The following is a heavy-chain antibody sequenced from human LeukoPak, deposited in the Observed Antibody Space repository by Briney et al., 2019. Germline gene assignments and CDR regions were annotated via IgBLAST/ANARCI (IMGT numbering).Heavy chain of an antibody. V-gene: IGHV3-7*01. D-gene: IGHD3-22*01. CDR1: GFSFSTFW. CDR3: ARDGERPTYYYDSSDYYYYYYGMDV. CDR2: IKEDGSKT. Sequence: GGSLRLSCAASGFSFSTFWMTWVRQAPGKGLEWVANIKEDGSKTYYVDSVKGRFTISRDNAKNSLYLQMNSLRAEDTAVYYCARDGERPTYYYDSSDYYYYYYGMDVWGQGTTVTVSS. J-gene: IGHJ6*02.